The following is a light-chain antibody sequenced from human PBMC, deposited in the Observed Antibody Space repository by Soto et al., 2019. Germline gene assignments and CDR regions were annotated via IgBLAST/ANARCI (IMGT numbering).Light chain of an antibody. CDR3: QQYNNWPLT. V-gene: IGKV3-15*01. J-gene: IGKJ4*01. CDR2: ATS. CDR1: HRVSSY. Sequence: EIVLTHSPGARSFSPGEGGTLSCRASHRVSSYLAWYQQKPGQAPRLLIYATSTRATGIPARFSGSGSGTEFTLTISSLQSEDFAVYYCQQYNNWPLTFGGGTKVDIK.